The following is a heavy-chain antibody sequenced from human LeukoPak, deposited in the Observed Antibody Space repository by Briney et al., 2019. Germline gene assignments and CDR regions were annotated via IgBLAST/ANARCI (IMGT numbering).Heavy chain of an antibody. D-gene: IGHD5-18*01. V-gene: IGHV5-51*01. Sequence: GESLKISCKGSGYTFTSYWIGWVRQMPGKDLEWMGTIYPGDSDTRYSPSFQGQVSISADKSINTAHLQWSSLKASDTAIYYCARLGTAIIARYFDFWGQGTLVTVSS. CDR2: IYPGDSDT. CDR3: ARLGTAIIARYFDF. J-gene: IGHJ4*02. CDR1: GYTFTSYW.